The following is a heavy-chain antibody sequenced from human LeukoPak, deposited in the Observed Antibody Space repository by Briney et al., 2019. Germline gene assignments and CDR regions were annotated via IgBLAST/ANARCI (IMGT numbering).Heavy chain of an antibody. CDR1: GFTFSSYW. V-gene: IGHV3-7*03. CDR2: VNQDASEK. CDR3: AKGSTYHEFWGGYYFDF. J-gene: IGHJ4*02. D-gene: IGHD3-3*01. Sequence: GGSLRLSCAASGFTFSSYWMNWVRQAPGKGLEWVANVNQDASEKYYVDSVKGRFTISRDNGKKSLYLQMNSLRTADTAVYFCAKGSTYHEFWGGYYFDFWGQGTLVTVSS.